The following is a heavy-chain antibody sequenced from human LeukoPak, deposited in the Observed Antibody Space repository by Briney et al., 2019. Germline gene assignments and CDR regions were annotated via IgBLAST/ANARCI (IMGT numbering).Heavy chain of an antibody. D-gene: IGHD3-9*01. CDR3: AKAGYYDILTGYYVDAFDI. Sequence: GRSLRLSCAASGFTFSSYAMSWVSQAPGKGLEWVSTISDSGGSTYYADSVKGRFTLSRDNSKNTLYLQMNSLRAEDTAVYYCAKAGYYDILTGYYVDAFDIWGQGTMVTVSS. J-gene: IGHJ3*02. CDR1: GFTFSSYA. CDR2: ISDSGGST. V-gene: IGHV3-23*01.